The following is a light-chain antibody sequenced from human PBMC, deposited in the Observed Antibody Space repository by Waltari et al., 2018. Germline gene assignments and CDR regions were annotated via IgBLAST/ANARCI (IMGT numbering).Light chain of an antibody. CDR2: DAS. CDR1: QRVANK. V-gene: IGKV3D-15*01. Sequence: EIMLTQSPATLSVSPGERATLSCRASQRVANKVAWYQHRPGQAPRLLIHDASIRATGIPARFSGSGSGTEFTLTISSLQSEDFAVYYCQQYNSWPPLTFGGGTKVEIK. J-gene: IGKJ4*01. CDR3: QQYNSWPPLT.